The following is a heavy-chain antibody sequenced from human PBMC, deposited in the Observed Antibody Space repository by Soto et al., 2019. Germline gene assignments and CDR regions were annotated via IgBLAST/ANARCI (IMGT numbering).Heavy chain of an antibody. D-gene: IGHD4-17*01. CDR3: ARAPPDTFAYGDYVPPDY. CDR1: GGSFSGYY. CDR2: IIHSGST. V-gene: IGHV4-34*12. Sequence: QVQLQQWGAGLLKPSETLSLTCAVYGGSFSGYYWSWIRQPPGKGLEWSGEIIHSGSTNYNPSLTRRVTISVDTPKTHFSVKLNSVPAADTAVYYCARAPPDTFAYGDYVPPDYWGQGTLVTVSS. J-gene: IGHJ4*02.